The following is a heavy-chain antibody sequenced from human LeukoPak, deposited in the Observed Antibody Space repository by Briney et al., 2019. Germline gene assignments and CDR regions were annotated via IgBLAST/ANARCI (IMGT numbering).Heavy chain of an antibody. V-gene: IGHV3-30*18. CDR1: GFTFSSYG. CDR3: AKDPGKSGYSYGPYFNY. D-gene: IGHD5-18*01. J-gene: IGHJ4*02. CDR2: ISYDGSNK. Sequence: GGSLRLSCAASGFTFSSYGMHWVRQAPGKGLEWVAVISYDGSNKYYADSVKGRFTISRDNSKNTLYLQMNRLRAEDTAVYYCAKDPGKSGYSYGPYFNYWGQGTLVTVSS.